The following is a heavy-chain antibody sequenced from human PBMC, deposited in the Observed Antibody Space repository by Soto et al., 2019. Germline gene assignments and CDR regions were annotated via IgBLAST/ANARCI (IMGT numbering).Heavy chain of an antibody. CDR2: VIPIFDVT. D-gene: IGHD1-20*01. CDR3: ARDRVNCNGPNFDY. CDR1: GGTFSIYT. V-gene: IGHV1-69*02. Sequence: QVQLVQSGSEVKKPGSSVKVSCKASGGTFSIYTISWVRQAPGQGLEWMGRVIPIFDVTSYAQRFQGRGTITADKAPTTADMGLRSLRSKDPAGYYGARDRVNCNGPNFDYWGQGTLVTVSS. J-gene: IGHJ4*02.